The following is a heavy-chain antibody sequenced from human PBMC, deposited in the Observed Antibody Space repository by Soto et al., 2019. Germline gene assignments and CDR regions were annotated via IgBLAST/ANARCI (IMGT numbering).Heavy chain of an antibody. V-gene: IGHV1-18*01. CDR3: ARDPSYSGNYYYYMDV. Sequence: GASVKVSCKASGYTFSSYGISWVRQAPGQGLEWMGWISAYNGNTNYAQKLQGRVTMITDTSTSTAYMELRSLRSDDTAVYYCARDPSYSGNYYYYMDVWGKGTTVTVSS. CDR1: GYTFSSYG. J-gene: IGHJ6*03. D-gene: IGHD4-4*01. CDR2: ISAYNGNT.